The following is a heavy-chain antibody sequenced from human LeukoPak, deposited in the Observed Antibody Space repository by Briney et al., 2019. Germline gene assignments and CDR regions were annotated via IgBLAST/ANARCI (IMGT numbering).Heavy chain of an antibody. CDR1: GYTFTGYY. CDR2: INPNSGGT. J-gene: IGHJ4*02. Sequence: GASVKVSCKASGYTFTGYYMHWVRQAPGQGLEWMGWINPNSGGTNYAQKFQGRVTMTRDTSISTAYMELSRLRSDDTAVYHCARSPSIVGATPDDYWGQGTLVTVSS. CDR3: ARSPSIVGATPDDY. V-gene: IGHV1-2*02. D-gene: IGHD1-26*01.